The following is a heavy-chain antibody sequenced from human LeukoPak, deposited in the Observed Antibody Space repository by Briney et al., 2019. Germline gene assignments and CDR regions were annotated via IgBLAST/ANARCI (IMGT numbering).Heavy chain of an antibody. CDR2: ISYDGSNK. CDR3: ARESGCSSTSCYLYYYYYYYMDV. V-gene: IGHV3-30-3*01. CDR1: GFTFSSYA. J-gene: IGHJ6*03. Sequence: QPGGSLRLSCAASGFTFSSYAMHWVRQAPGKGLEWVAVISYDGSNKYYADSVKGRFTISRDNSKNTLYLQLNSLRAEDTAVYYCARESGCSSTSCYLYYYYYYYMDVWGKGTTVTVSS. D-gene: IGHD2-2*01.